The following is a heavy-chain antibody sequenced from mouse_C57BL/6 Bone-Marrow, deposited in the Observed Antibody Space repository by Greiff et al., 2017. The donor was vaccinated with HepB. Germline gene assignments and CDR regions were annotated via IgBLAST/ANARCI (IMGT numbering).Heavy chain of an antibody. D-gene: IGHD2-1*01. J-gene: IGHJ1*03. CDR2: SRNKANDYTT. V-gene: IGHV7-1*01. Sequence: EVQGVESGGGLVQSGRSLRLSCATSGFTFSDFYMEWVRQAPGKGLEWIAASRNKANDYTTEYSASVKGRFIVSRDTSQSILYLQMNALRAEDTAIYYCARDALNYYGNYYWYFDVWGTGTTVTVSS. CDR3: ARDALNYYGNYYWYFDV. CDR1: GFTFSDFY.